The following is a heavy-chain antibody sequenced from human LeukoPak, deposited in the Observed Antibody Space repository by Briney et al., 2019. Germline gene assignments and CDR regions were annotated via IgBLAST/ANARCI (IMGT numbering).Heavy chain of an antibody. CDR1: GFTFSDYY. J-gene: IGHJ4*02. Sequence: GGSLRLSCAASGFTFSDYYMSWIRQAPGKGLEWVSYISSSSYTNYADSVKGRFTISRDNAKNSLYLQMNSLRAEDTAVFYCAGAPLLGGLFVATWGQGPLVTAS. CDR3: AGAPLLGGLFVAT. V-gene: IGHV3-11*06. CDR2: ISSSSYT. D-gene: IGHD3-16*01.